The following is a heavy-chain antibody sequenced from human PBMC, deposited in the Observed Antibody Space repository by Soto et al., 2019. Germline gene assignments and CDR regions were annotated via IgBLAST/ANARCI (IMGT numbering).Heavy chain of an antibody. CDR1: GGSFSGYY. V-gene: IGHV4-34*01. J-gene: IGHJ6*02. Sequence: SETLSLTCAVYGGSFSGYYWSWIRQPPGKGLEWIGEINHSGSTNYNPSLKSRVTISVDTSKNQFSLKLSSVTAADTAVYYCARGLYYYGMDVWGQGTTVTVSS. CDR3: ARGLYYYGMDV. CDR2: INHSGST.